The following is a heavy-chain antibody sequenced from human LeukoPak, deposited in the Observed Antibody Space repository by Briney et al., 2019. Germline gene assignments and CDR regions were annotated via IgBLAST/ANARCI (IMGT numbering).Heavy chain of an antibody. Sequence: SETLSLTCTVSGGSISSYYWSWIRQPPGKGLEWIGYIYYSGSTNYNPSLKSRVTISVDTSKNQFSLKLSSVTAADTAVYYCARSLVLLWFGEFDPWGQGTLVTVSS. CDR1: GGSISSYY. J-gene: IGHJ5*02. CDR3: ARSLVLLWFGEFDP. D-gene: IGHD3-10*01. CDR2: IYYSGST. V-gene: IGHV4-59*01.